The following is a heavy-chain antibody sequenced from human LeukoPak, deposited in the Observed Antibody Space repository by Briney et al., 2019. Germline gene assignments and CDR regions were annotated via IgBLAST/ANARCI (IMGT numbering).Heavy chain of an antibody. CDR3: ARGGGYSSDYLDFDY. J-gene: IGHJ4*02. CDR2: IYHSGST. CDR1: GGSISSGGYS. D-gene: IGHD3-22*01. V-gene: IGHV4-30-2*01. Sequence: SETLSLTCAVSGGSISSGGYSWSWIRQPPGKGLEWIGYIYHSGSTYYNPSLKSRVTISVDRSKNQFSLKLSSVTAADTAVYYCARGGGYSSDYLDFDYWGQGTLVTVSS.